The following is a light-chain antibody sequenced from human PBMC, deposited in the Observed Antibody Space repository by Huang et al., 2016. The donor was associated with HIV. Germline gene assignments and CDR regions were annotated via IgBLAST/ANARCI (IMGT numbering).Light chain of an antibody. CDR3: QQLSAYPLS. Sequence: QLIQSPSSLSASIGDRVTIACRASHDINTYLAWYQQKPGRAPRLLIYDASTLQTGVPSRFRGFGSGTAFSLTITSLQPDDFAVYYCQQLSAYPLSFGPGTTVD. V-gene: IGKV1-9*01. J-gene: IGKJ3*01. CDR2: DAS. CDR1: HDINTY.